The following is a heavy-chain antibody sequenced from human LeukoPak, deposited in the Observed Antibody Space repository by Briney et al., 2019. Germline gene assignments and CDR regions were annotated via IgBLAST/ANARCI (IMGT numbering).Heavy chain of an antibody. J-gene: IGHJ4*02. CDR3: AKANWVSNADAVW. Sequence: GGSLRLSCVASGVSFRTYAMSWVRQAPGKGPDWVSSIRGNGDTFYADSVKGRSTLSRDDSTNTAFLQLNNLRVEDTAIYYCAKANWVSNADAVWWGQGTQVTVSS. CDR1: GVSFRTYA. D-gene: IGHD7-27*01. CDR2: IRGNGDT. V-gene: IGHV3-23*01.